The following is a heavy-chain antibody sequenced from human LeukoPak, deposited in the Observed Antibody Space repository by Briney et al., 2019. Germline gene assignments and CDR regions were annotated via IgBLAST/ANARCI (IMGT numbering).Heavy chain of an antibody. CDR2: ISGDGGST. CDR1: GFTFDDYA. V-gene: IGHV3-43*02. Sequence: GGSLRLSCAASGFTFDDYAMHWVRQAPGKGLEWVSLISGDGGSTYYADSVKGRFTISRDNSKNSLYLQMNSLRTEDTALYYCAKDIEPTYYYYGMDVWGQGTTVTVSS. J-gene: IGHJ6*02. CDR3: AKDIEPTYYYYGMDV.